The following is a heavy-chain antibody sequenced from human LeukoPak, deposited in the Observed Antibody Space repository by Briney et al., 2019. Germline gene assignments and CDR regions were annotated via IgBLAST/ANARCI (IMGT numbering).Heavy chain of an antibody. CDR1: GGSLSTYY. CDR3: ARALGARAYYYMDV. V-gene: IGHV4-4*07. Sequence: PSDPLSLTCTVSGGSLSTYYWIWLRQSARKGLEWIGRIYSSGITDYSPSLKSRATMSVDTSNNQFSLRLTSMTAADTAVYYCARALGARAYYYMDVWGKGTTVTVSS. J-gene: IGHJ6*03. D-gene: IGHD5-12*01. CDR2: IYSSGIT.